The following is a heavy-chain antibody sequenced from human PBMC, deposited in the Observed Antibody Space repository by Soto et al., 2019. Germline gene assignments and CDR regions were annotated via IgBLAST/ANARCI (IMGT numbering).Heavy chain of an antibody. J-gene: IGHJ4*02. CDR2: INHSGST. D-gene: IGHD5-12*01. Sequence: QVQLQQWGAGLLKPSETLSLTCAVYGGSFSGYYWSWIRQPPGKGLEWIGEINHSGSTNYNPSLKSRVTISVDTSKNQFSLKLSSVTAADTAVYYCARGLRRGWLQFFDYWGQGTLVTVSS. CDR3: ARGLRRGWLQFFDY. V-gene: IGHV4-34*01. CDR1: GGSFSGYY.